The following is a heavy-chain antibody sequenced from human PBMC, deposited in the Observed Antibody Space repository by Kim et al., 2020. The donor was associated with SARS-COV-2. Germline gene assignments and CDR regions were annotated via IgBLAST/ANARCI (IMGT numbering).Heavy chain of an antibody. CDR3: ARTLVTAILLDY. Sequence: GGSLRLSCAASGFTFSSYSMNWVRQAPGKGLEWVSSISSSSSYIYYADSVKGRFTISRDNAKNSLYMQMNSLRAEDTAVYYCARTLVTAILLDYWGQGTLVTVSS. V-gene: IGHV3-21*01. D-gene: IGHD2-21*02. J-gene: IGHJ4*02. CDR1: GFTFSSYS. CDR2: ISSSSSYI.